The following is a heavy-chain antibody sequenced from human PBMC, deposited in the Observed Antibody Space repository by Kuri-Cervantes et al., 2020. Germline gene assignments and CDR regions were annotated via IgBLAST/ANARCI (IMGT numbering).Heavy chain of an antibody. Sequence: SVKVSCKASGYTFTNYAMHWVRQAPGQALEWMGWITPFNGNTNYAQKFQDRVTITRDRSMSTAYMELSSLRSEDTAVYYCARVSGGAMIVGGTHFDNWGQGTLVTVSS. CDR3: ARVSGGAMIVGGTHFDN. CDR1: GYTFTNYA. J-gene: IGHJ4*02. V-gene: IGHV1-45*02. CDR2: ITPFNGNT. D-gene: IGHD3-22*01.